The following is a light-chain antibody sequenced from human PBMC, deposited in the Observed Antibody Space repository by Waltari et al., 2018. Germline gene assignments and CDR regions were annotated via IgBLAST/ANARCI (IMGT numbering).Light chain of an antibody. CDR1: SGDVGGYNY. CDR2: DVT. V-gene: IGLV2-14*03. J-gene: IGLJ1*01. CDR3: SSYTSSNTQYV. Sequence: QSVLTQPASVSGSPGQSITISCTGTSGDVGGYNYVSWYQQHPGKAPKLIIYDVTVRPSGIPNRFSGSKSGNTASLTISGLQAEDEADFYCSSYTSSNTQYVFGTGTKVTVL.